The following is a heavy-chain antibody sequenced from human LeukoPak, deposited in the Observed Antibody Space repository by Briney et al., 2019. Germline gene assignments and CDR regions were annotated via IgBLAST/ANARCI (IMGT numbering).Heavy chain of an antibody. Sequence: SETLSLTCTVSGGSISSYYWSWIRQPAGKGLEWIGRIYTSGSTNYNPSLKSRVTMSVDTSKNQFSLKLSSVTAADTALYYCVISSGYYAYDYWGQGTRVSVSS. D-gene: IGHD3-22*01. CDR3: VISSGYYAYDY. CDR1: GGSISSYY. V-gene: IGHV4-4*07. CDR2: IYTSGST. J-gene: IGHJ4*02.